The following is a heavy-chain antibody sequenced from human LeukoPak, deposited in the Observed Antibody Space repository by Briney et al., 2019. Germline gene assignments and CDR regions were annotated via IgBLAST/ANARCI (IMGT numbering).Heavy chain of an antibody. CDR3: ARGSPIVATTPRGFDY. V-gene: IGHV1-2*02. Sequence: ASVKVSCKASGYTFTGYYMHWVRKAPGQGLEWMAWINPNSGGTDYAQKFQGRVTMTRDTSISTAYMELSSLRSDDTAIYYCARGSPIVATTPRGFDYWGQGTLVTVSS. J-gene: IGHJ4*02. D-gene: IGHD5-12*01. CDR2: INPNSGGT. CDR1: GYTFTGYY.